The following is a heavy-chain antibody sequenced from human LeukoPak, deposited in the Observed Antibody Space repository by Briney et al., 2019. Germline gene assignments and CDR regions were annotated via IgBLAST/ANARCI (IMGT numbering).Heavy chain of an antibody. CDR3: ARDLTVTRYFDL. V-gene: IGHV3-33*01. J-gene: IGHJ2*01. CDR1: GFTFSSYG. CDR2: IWYDGSNK. Sequence: PGGSLRLSCAASGFTFSSYGMHWVRQAPGKGLEWVAVIWYDGSNKYYADSVKGRFTISRDNSKNTLYLQMNSLRAEDTAVYYCARDLTVTRYFDLWGRGTLVTVSS. D-gene: IGHD4-17*01.